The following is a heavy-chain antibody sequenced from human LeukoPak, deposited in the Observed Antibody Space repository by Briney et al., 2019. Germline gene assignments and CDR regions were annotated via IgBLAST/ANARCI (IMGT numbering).Heavy chain of an antibody. D-gene: IGHD6-19*01. CDR1: GFTFSSYA. V-gene: IGHV3-23*01. CDR3: AKDHPPAVAGHRDIDY. Sequence: GGSLRLSCAASGFTFSSYAMSWVRQAPGKGLEWVSAISGSGGSTYYADSVEGRFTISRDNSKNTLYLQMNSLRAEDTAVYYCAKDHPPAVAGHRDIDYWGQGTLVTVSS. J-gene: IGHJ4*02. CDR2: ISGSGGST.